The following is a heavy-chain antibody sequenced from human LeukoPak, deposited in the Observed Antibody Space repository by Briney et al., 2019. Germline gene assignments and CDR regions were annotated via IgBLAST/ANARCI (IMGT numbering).Heavy chain of an antibody. Sequence: GGSLRLSCAASGFTFSSYSMNWVRQAPGKGLEWVSSISSSSSYIYYADSVKGRFTISRDNAKNSLYLQMNRLRAEDTAVYYCXXXTVVVVXALIYYYYGMDVWGQGTTVTVSS. J-gene: IGHJ6*02. D-gene: IGHD2-15*01. V-gene: IGHV3-21*01. CDR3: XXXTVVVVXALIYYYYGMDV. CDR1: GFTFSSYS. CDR2: ISSSSSYI.